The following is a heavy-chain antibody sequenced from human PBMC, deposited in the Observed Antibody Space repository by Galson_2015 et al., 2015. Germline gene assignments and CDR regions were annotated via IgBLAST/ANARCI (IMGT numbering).Heavy chain of an antibody. V-gene: IGHV3-23*01. D-gene: IGHD3-3*01. CDR2: ISGSGGST. CDR3: AKRRDYGFWSGYDHFDY. Sequence: SLRLSCAASGFTFSSYAMSWVRQAPGKGLEWVSAISGSGGSTYYADSVKGRFTISRDNSKNTLYLQMNSLRAEDTAVYYCAKRRDYGFWSGYDHFDYWGQGTLVTVSS. J-gene: IGHJ4*02. CDR1: GFTFSSYA.